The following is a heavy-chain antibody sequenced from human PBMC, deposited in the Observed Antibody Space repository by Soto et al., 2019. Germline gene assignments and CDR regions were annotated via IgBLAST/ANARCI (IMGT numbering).Heavy chain of an antibody. Sequence: QAQLVQSGAEVKKPGASVKVSCKASGYTFYSHSISWVRQAPGQGLEWMGRINADYGNTQYAQKFRGRVTMTTDTSTTRGYMELTTLRSDDTAVYYCARRIQGDNYSGMDVWGQGTTVTVSS. D-gene: IGHD5-18*01. V-gene: IGHV1-18*01. CDR1: GYTFYSHS. CDR2: INADYGNT. CDR3: ARRIQGDNYSGMDV. J-gene: IGHJ6*02.